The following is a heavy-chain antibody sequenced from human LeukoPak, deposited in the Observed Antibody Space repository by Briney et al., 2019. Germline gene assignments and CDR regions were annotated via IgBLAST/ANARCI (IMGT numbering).Heavy chain of an antibody. CDR3: AGARISGTNDPAC. J-gene: IGHJ4*02. Sequence: GGSLRLSCAASGFTFSSYSMNWVRQAPGKGLEWVSSISSSSSYIYYADSVKGRFTISRDNAKNSLYLQMNSLRAEDTAVYYCAGARISGTNDPACWGQGTLVTVSS. D-gene: IGHD1-20*01. CDR2: ISSSSSYI. V-gene: IGHV3-21*01. CDR1: GFTFSSYS.